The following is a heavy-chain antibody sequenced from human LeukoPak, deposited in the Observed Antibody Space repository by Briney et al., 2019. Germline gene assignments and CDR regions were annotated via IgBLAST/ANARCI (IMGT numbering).Heavy chain of an antibody. J-gene: IGHJ4*02. CDR1: GYTLTELS. CDR2: FDPEDGET. D-gene: IGHD3-9*01. CDR3: ATIVDFDWLFFDY. Sequence: ASVKVSCKVSGYTLTELSMHWVRQAPGKGLEWMGGFDPEDGETIYAQKFQGRVTITEDTSTDTAYMELSSLRSEDTAVYYCATIVDFDWLFFDYWGQGTLVTVSS. V-gene: IGHV1-24*01.